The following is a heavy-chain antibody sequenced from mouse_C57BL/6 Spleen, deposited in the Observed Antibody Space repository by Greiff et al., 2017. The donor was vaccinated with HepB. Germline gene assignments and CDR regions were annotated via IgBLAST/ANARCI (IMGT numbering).Heavy chain of an antibody. CDR2: IRNKANNHAT. CDR1: GFTFSDAW. D-gene: IGHD1-1*01. Sequence: EVMLVESGGGLVQPGGSMKLSCAASGFTFSDAWMDWVRQSPEKGLEWVAEIRNKANNHATYYAESVKGRFTISRDDSKSSVYLQMNSLRAEDTGIYYCTRHDGSRYVWFAYWGQGTLVTVSA. J-gene: IGHJ3*01. V-gene: IGHV6-6*01. CDR3: TRHDGSRYVWFAY.